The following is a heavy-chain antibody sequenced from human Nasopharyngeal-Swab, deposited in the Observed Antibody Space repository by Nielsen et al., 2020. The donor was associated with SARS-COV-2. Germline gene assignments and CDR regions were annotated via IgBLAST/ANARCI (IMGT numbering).Heavy chain of an antibody. D-gene: IGHD3-10*01. CDR3: ARDRGGIWDY. J-gene: IGHJ4*02. V-gene: IGHV4-59*01. CDR2: IYYSGST. Sequence: SETLSLTCTVSGGSISSYYWSWIRQPPGKGLEWIGYIYYSGSTNYNPPLKSRVTISVDTSKNQFSLKLSSVTAADTAVYYCARDRGGIWDYWGQGTLVTVSS. CDR1: GGSISSYY.